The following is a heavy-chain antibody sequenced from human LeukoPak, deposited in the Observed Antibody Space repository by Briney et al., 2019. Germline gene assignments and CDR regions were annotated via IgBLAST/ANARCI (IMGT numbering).Heavy chain of an antibody. Sequence: SETLSLTCTVSGGSISSSSYYWGWIRQPPGKGLEWIGEINHSGSTNYNPSLKSRVTISVDTSKNQFSLKLSSVTAADTAVYYCARDRSSSYYYYGMDVWGQGTTVTVSS. J-gene: IGHJ6*02. D-gene: IGHD6-6*01. CDR3: ARDRSSSYYYYGMDV. CDR2: INHSGST. V-gene: IGHV4-39*07. CDR1: GGSISSSSYY.